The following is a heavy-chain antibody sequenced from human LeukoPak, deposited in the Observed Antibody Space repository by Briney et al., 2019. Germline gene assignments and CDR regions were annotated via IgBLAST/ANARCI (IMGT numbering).Heavy chain of an antibody. CDR2: IYYSGST. CDR3: AGVDSSGYGVY. J-gene: IGHJ4*02. Sequence: SETLSLTCTVSGGSISSSSYYWGWIRQPPGKGLEWIGSIYYSGSTYYNPSLKSRVTISVDTSKNQFSLKLSSVTAADTAVYYCAGVDSSGYGVYWGQGTLVTVSS. D-gene: IGHD3-22*01. CDR1: GGSISSSSYY. V-gene: IGHV4-39*07.